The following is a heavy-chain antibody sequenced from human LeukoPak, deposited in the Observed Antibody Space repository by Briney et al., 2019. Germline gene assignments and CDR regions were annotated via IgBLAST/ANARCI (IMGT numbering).Heavy chain of an antibody. CDR3: ARDYGSGSYRIDY. CDR1: GYTFTSYY. V-gene: IGHV1-46*01. CDR2: INPSGGST. J-gene: IGHJ4*02. D-gene: IGHD3-10*01. Sequence: ASVKVSCKASGYTFTSYYMHWVRQAPGQGLEWMGIINPSGGSTSYAQKFQGRVTMTTDTSTSTAYMELRSLRSDDTAVYYCARDYGSGSYRIDYWGQGTLVIVSS.